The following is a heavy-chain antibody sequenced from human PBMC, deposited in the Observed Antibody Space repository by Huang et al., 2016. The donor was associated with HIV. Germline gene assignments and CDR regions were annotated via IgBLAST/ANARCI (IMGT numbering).Heavy chain of an antibody. CDR2: IKQDGREK. Sequence: EVQLVESGGGLVQPGGSLRLSCTASGFTFSSYWLSWVRPAPGKGVWWVANIKQDGREKYYGDAVKGRFSIARDNAKNSLYLQRNSLRAEDTAVYYCARRLRYYYGSGRTSGYFDYWGQGTLVTVSS. V-gene: IGHV3-7*01. J-gene: IGHJ4*02. CDR1: GFTFSSYW. CDR3: ARRLRYYYGSGRTSGYFDY. D-gene: IGHD3-10*01.